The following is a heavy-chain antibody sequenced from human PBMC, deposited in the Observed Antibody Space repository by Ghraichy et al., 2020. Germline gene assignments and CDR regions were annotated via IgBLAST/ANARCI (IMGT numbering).Heavy chain of an antibody. J-gene: IGHJ5*02. D-gene: IGHD3-22*01. CDR1: GFTFSSYA. CDR3: AKVGSSGYYYGSWFDP. V-gene: IGHV3-23*01. CDR2: ISGSGGST. Sequence: GGSLRLSCAASGFTFSSYAMSWVRQAPGKGLEWVSAISGSGGSTYYADSVKGRFTISRDNSKNTLYLQMNSLRAEDTAVYYCAKVGSSGYYYGSWFDPWGQGTLVTVSS.